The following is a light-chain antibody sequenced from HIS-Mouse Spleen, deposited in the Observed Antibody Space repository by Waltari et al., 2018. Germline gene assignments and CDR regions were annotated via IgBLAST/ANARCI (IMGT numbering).Light chain of an antibody. J-gene: IGKJ2*01. CDR2: GAS. Sequence: DIQMTQSPSSLSASVGDRVTITCQASQDISNYFNWYQQKPGKAPKLLIYGASKLVTGVPSRFSGSGSGTDFTFTISSLQPEDIATYYCQQYDNLPPYTFGQVTKLEIK. V-gene: IGKV1-33*01. CDR3: QQYDNLPPYT. CDR1: QDISNY.